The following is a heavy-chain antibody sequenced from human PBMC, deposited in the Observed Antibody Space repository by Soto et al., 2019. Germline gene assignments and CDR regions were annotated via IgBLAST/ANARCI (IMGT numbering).Heavy chain of an antibody. J-gene: IGHJ4*02. CDR1: GFSLTTSGVG. D-gene: IGHD3-3*01. V-gene: IGHV2-5*02. CDR3: AKRVFLTVLGLVTPTAIYFAF. Sequence: QITLNESGPTVVRPTETLTLTCRFSGFSLTTSGVGVGWIRQSPGKAPEWLALIYWDDDKRYSASLKSRLTTTRDTPKNKVFLPGSDWDPTEQATYYWAKRVFLTVLGLVTPTAIYFAFWGQGTPVAVSS. CDR2: IYWDDDK.